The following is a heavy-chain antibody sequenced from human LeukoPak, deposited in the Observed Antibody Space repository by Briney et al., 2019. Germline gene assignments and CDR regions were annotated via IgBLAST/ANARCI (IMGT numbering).Heavy chain of an antibody. CDR3: ARRPYCSGGSCYSAYYFDY. V-gene: IGHV4-38-2*02. CDR1: GYSISSGYY. CDR2: IYHSGST. J-gene: IGHJ4*02. Sequence: KPSETLSLTCTVSGYSISSGYYWGWIRQPPGKGLEWIGSIYHSGSTYYNPSLKSRVTISVDTSKNQFSLKLYFVTAADTAVYYCARRPYCSGGSCYSAYYFDYWGQGTLVTVSS. D-gene: IGHD2-15*01.